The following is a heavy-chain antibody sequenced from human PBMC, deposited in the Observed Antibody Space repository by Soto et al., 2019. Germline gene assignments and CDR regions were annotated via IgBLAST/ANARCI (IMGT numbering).Heavy chain of an antibody. CDR2: IYHTGST. CDR1: GVSITTTGYS. Sequence: QLQLQESGSRLVKPSQTLSLTCAVSGVSITTTGYSWSWIRQPPGKGLEWIGYIYHTGSTYYNSSVKGRVTISLDRTKNQISLNLSSVTAADTAAYYCAGRFGEARGLDSWGQGTLVTVSS. D-gene: IGHD3-10*01. V-gene: IGHV4-30-2*01. J-gene: IGHJ4*02. CDR3: AGRFGEARGLDS.